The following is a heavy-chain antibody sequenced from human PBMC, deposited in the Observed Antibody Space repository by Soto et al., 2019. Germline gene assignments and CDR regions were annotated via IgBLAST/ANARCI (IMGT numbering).Heavy chain of an antibody. CDR2: IVVGSGNT. D-gene: IGHD1-1*01. Sequence: QMQLVQSGPEVKKPGTSVKVSCKASGFTFTSSAVQWVRQARGQRLEWIGWIVVGSGNTGYAQKFQGRVTMTRNTSISTAYMELSSLRSEDTAVYYCARDFRTTMMEGPYFDYWGQGTLVTVSS. CDR1: GFTFTSSA. J-gene: IGHJ4*02. CDR3: ARDFRTTMMEGPYFDY. V-gene: IGHV1-58*01.